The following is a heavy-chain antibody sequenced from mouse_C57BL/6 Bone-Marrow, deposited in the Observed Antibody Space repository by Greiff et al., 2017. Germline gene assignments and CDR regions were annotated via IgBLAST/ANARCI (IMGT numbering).Heavy chain of an antibody. CDR1: GFTFTDYY. J-gene: IGHJ3*01. Sequence: EVKLLESGGGLVQPGGSLSLSCAASGFTFTDYYMSWVRQPPGKALEWLGFIRNKANGYTTEYSASVKGRFTISSDNSQSILYLQMNALRAEDSATYYCARSGVQLGPWFAYWGQGTLVTVSA. CDR2: IRNKANGYTT. D-gene: IGHD4-1*02. V-gene: IGHV7-3*01. CDR3: ARSGVQLGPWFAY.